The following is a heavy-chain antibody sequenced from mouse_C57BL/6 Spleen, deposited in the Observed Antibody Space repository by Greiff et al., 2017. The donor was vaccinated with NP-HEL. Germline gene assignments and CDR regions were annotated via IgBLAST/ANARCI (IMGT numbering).Heavy chain of an antibody. V-gene: IGHV1-19*01. D-gene: IGHD2-1*01. J-gene: IGHJ4*01. CDR3: ARSWEGNREMDY. CDR2: INPYNGCT. CDR1: GYTFTDYY. Sequence: EVQLQQSGPVLVKPGASVKMSCKASGYTFTDYYMNWVKQSHGKSLEWIGVINPYNGCTSYNQKFKGKVTLTVDKSSSTAYMELNRLTSEDAAVYYCARSWEGNREMDYWGQGTSVTVSS.